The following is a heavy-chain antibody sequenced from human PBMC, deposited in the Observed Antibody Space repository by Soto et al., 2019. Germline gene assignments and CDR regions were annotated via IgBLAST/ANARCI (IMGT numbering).Heavy chain of an antibody. Sequence: LRLSCAASGFTFSSYAMSWVRQAPGKGLEWVSAISGSGGSTYYADSVKGRFTISRDNSKNTLYLQTNSLRAEDTAVYYCAKDPGIAVAGTTLDAFDIWGQGTMVTVSS. J-gene: IGHJ3*02. V-gene: IGHV3-23*01. CDR2: ISGSGGST. CDR1: GFTFSSYA. D-gene: IGHD6-19*01. CDR3: AKDPGIAVAGTTLDAFDI.